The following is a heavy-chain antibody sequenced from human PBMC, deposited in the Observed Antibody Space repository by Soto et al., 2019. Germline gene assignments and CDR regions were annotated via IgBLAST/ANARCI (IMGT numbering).Heavy chain of an antibody. J-gene: IGHJ4*02. D-gene: IGHD6-13*01. CDR1: GGTFSSYA. Sequence: SVKVSCKASGGTFSSYAISWVRQAPGQGLEWMGGIIPIFGTANYAQKFQGRVTITADESTSTAYMELSSLRSADTAVYFCAAGEASSRNLAPYYLDFWGQGTLVTVSS. CDR2: IIPIFGTA. V-gene: IGHV1-69*13. CDR3: AAGEASSRNLAPYYLDF.